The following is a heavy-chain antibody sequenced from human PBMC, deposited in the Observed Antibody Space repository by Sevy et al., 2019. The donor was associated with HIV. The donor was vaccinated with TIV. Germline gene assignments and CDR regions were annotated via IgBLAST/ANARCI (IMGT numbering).Heavy chain of an antibody. CDR1: GETFSDYY. D-gene: IGHD3-10*01. V-gene: IGHV4-34*01. CDR3: ARVRRMGNQLWKADY. Sequence: SETLSLTCGASGETFSDYYWPWIRQPPRKGLEWVGEINYTGNTKDNASLGSGVRLLIDTSRKQFFLRLSYVTAADTAVYYCARVRRMGNQLWKADYWGQGTLVTVSS. J-gene: IGHJ4*02. CDR2: INYTGNT.